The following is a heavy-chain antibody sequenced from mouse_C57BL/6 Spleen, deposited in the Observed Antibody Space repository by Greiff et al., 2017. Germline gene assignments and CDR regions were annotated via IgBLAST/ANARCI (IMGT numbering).Heavy chain of an antibody. CDR1: GYTFTDYY. Sequence: VQLQQSGPELVKPGASVKISCKASGYTFTDYYMNWVKQSHGKSLEWIGDINPNNGGTSYNQKFKGKATLTVDKSSSTAYMELRSLTSEDSAVYYCARFFDGWGYYFDYWGQGTTLTVSS. D-gene: IGHD2-3*01. V-gene: IGHV1-26*01. CDR3: ARFFDGWGYYFDY. CDR2: INPNNGGT. J-gene: IGHJ2*01.